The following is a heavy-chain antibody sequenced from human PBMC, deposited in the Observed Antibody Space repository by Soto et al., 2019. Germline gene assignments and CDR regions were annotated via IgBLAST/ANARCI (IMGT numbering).Heavy chain of an antibody. CDR3: AAAVPAEYVFPYYYMDV. D-gene: IGHD3-16*01. J-gene: IGHJ6*03. CDR1: SGSISNFY. V-gene: IGHV4-59*01. CDR2: IYYSGST. Sequence: SETLSLTCTVSSGSISNFYWGWIRQPPGKGLEWIGYIYYSGSTNYNPSLKSRVTISVDTSKNQVSLKLSSVTAADTAVYYCAAAVPAEYVFPYYYMDVWGKWTTVTVSS.